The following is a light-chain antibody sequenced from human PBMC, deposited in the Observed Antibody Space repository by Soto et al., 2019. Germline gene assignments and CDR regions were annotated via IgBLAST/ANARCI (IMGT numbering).Light chain of an antibody. J-gene: IGLJ2*01. V-gene: IGLV1-44*01. Sequence: QSVLTQPPSASGTPGQRVTISCSGSSSNIGSNTVNWYQQLPGTAPKLLIYSNNQRPSGVPDRFSGSKSGTSAPLAISGLQSEDEADYYCAAWDDSLNGTPVVFGGGTKVTVL. CDR3: AAWDDSLNGTPVV. CDR2: SNN. CDR1: SSNIGSNT.